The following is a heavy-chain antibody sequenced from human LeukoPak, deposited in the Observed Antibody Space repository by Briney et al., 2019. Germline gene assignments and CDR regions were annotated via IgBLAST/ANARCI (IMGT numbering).Heavy chain of an antibody. CDR1: GYTFTGYY. Sequence: ASVKVSCKASGYTFTGYYMHWVRQAPGQGLGWVGWINPNTGGTNYAQRFKGRVTMTGDTSISTAYMELSRLRSDDTAVYYCARDFEYNSATYYFDYWGQGTLVTVSS. CDR2: INPNTGGT. CDR3: ARDFEYNSATYYFDY. J-gene: IGHJ4*02. V-gene: IGHV1-2*02. D-gene: IGHD6-6*01.